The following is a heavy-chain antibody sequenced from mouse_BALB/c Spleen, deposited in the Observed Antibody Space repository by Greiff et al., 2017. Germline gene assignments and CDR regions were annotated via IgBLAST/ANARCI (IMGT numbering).Heavy chain of an antibody. D-gene: IGHD3-2*01. CDR2: ISYDGSN. J-gene: IGHJ4*01. V-gene: IGHV3-6*02. CDR3: AREDSSGYVYYAMDY. CDR1: GYSITSGYY. Sequence: EVKLMESGPGLVKPSQSLSLTCSVTGYSITSGYYWYWIRQFPGNKLEWMGYISYDGSNNYNPSLKNRISITRDTSKNQFFLKLNSVTTEDTATYYCAREDSSGYVYYAMDYWGQGTSVTVSS.